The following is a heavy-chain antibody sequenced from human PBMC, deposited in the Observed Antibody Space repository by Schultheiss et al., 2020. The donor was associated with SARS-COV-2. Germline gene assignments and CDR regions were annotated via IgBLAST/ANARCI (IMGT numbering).Heavy chain of an antibody. D-gene: IGHD7-27*01. CDR2: INHSGST. J-gene: IGHJ4*02. V-gene: IGHV4-34*01. Sequence: SETLSLTCAVYGGSFSGYYWSWIRQPPGKGLEWIGEINHSGSTNYNPSLKSRVTISVDTSKNQFSLKLSSVTAADTAVYYCARGPGALNYWGQGTLVTVSS. CDR1: GGSFSGYY. CDR3: ARGPGALNY.